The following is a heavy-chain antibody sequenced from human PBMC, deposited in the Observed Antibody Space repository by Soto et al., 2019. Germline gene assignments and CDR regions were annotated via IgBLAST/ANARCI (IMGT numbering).Heavy chain of an antibody. CDR3: ARDCISTGCYGGMDV. CDR1: GGSISSGGYY. J-gene: IGHJ6*02. CDR2: IYYSGST. V-gene: IGHV4-31*01. Sequence: QVQLQESGPGLVKPSQTLSLTCTVSGGSISSGGYYWSWIRQHPGKGLEWIGYIYYSGSTYYNPSPQRPVTISLDTSKTHFSLKLSAVTAADTAVYSCARDCISTGCYGGMDVWGQGTTVTVSS. D-gene: IGHD2-2*01.